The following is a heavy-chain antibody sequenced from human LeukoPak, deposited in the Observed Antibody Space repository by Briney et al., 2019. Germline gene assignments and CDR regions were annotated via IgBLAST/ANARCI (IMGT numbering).Heavy chain of an antibody. D-gene: IGHD3-3*01. CDR1: GYTFTSYD. Sequence: ASVKVSCKASGYTFTSYDINWVRQATGQGLEWVGWMNPNSGNTGYAQKFQGRVTMTRNTSVSTAYMELSSLRSEDTAVYYCAINTIFGVVIQIFDYWGQGTLVTVSS. V-gene: IGHV1-8*01. J-gene: IGHJ4*02. CDR3: AINTIFGVVIQIFDY. CDR2: MNPNSGNT.